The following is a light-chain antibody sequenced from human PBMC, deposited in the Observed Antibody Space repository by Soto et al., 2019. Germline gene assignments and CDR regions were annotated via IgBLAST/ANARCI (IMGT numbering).Light chain of an antibody. CDR1: QGVSRY. CDR3: QQRDNWPPYT. V-gene: IGKV3-11*01. Sequence: EIVLTQSPATLSLSPGERATLSCRASQGVSRYLAWYQQKPGQAPRLLIYDASIRATGIPARFSGSESGTDFTLTISSLESEDFAVYYCQQRDNWPPYTFGRGTKLEIK. J-gene: IGKJ2*01. CDR2: DAS.